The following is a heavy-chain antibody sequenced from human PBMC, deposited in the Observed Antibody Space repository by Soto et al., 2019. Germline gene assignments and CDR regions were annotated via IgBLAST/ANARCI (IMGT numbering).Heavy chain of an antibody. V-gene: IGHV3-23*01. J-gene: IGHJ6*02. D-gene: IGHD1-26*01. CDR2: ISGSGGNT. CDR3: ARRFYSGSPLYYYGMDV. CDR1: GFTFSPYA. Sequence: PGGSLRLSCAASGFTFSPYAMTWVRQAPGKGLEWVSSISGSGGNTNYADSVKGRFTVSRDNSKRTLSLQMNSLTEEDTAVYYCARRFYSGSPLYYYGMDVWGQGTTVTVSS.